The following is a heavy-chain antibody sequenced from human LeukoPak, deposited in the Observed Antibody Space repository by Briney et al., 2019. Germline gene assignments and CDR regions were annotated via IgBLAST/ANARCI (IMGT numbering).Heavy chain of an antibody. V-gene: IGHV1-69*13. CDR1: GGTFSSYA. CDR2: IIPIFGTA. CDR3: ARDRVYLELPAYYYYMDV. Sequence: GASVKVSCKASGGTFSSYAISWVRQAPGQGLEWMGGIIPIFGTANYVQKFQGRVTITADESTSTAYMELSSQRSEDTAVYYCARDRVYLELPAYYYYMDVWGKGTTVTVSS. D-gene: IGHD1-7*01. J-gene: IGHJ6*03.